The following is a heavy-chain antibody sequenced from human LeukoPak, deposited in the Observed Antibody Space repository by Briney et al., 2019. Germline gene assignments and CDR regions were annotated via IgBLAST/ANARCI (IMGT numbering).Heavy chain of an antibody. CDR1: GFTFSSYG. D-gene: IGHD3-3*01. CDR2: ISYDGSNK. Sequence: PGRSLRLSCAASGFTFSSYGMHWVRQAPGKGLEWVAVISYDGSNKYYADSVKGRFTISRDNSKNTLYLQMNSLRAEDTAVYYCARDRTYYDFWSGKDGHLPFDSLEYYGMDVWGQGTTVTVSS. CDR3: ARDRTYYDFWSGKDGHLPFDSLEYYGMDV. V-gene: IGHV3-30*03. J-gene: IGHJ6*02.